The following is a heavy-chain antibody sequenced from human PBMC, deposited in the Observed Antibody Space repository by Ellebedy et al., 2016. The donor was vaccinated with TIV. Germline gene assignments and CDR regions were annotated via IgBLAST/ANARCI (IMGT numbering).Heavy chain of an antibody. CDR1: GYTFTSSY. CDR3: ARERAVVGETADY. D-gene: IGHD1-26*01. J-gene: IGHJ4*02. Sequence: ASVKVSCXASGYTFTSSYMHWVRQAPGQGLEWMGMINPSGGSTSYAQKFQGRVTMTRDTSTSTVYMELRSLISEDTAVYYCARERAVVGETADYWGQGTLVTVSS. V-gene: IGHV1-46*01. CDR2: INPSGGST.